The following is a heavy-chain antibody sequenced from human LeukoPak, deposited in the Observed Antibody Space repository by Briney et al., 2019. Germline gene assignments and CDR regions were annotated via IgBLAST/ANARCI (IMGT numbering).Heavy chain of an antibody. Sequence: SVKVSCKASGGTFSSYAISWVRQAPGQGLEWMGGIIPIFGTANYAQKFQGRVTITTDESTSTAYIELSSLRSEDTAVYYCAREGGGLTGSYFDYWGQGTLVTVSS. J-gene: IGHJ4*02. CDR1: GGTFSSYA. CDR3: AREGGGLTGSYFDY. V-gene: IGHV1-69*05. CDR2: IIPIFGTA. D-gene: IGHD3-16*01.